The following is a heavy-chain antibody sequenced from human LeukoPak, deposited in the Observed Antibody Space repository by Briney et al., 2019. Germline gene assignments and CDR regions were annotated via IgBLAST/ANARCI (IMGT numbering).Heavy chain of an antibody. V-gene: IGHV3-23*01. J-gene: IGHJ5*02. CDR1: GFSFGSYA. Sequence: PGGSLRLSCAASGFSFGSYAMTWVRQAPGKGLEWVSIISDGGSTYYADSVKGRFTISRDNSKNTLYLQMNSLRAEDTAVYYCAKDRYYDFWRPTSFDPWGQGTLVTVSS. CDR2: ISDGGST. CDR3: AKDRYYDFWRPTSFDP. D-gene: IGHD3-3*01.